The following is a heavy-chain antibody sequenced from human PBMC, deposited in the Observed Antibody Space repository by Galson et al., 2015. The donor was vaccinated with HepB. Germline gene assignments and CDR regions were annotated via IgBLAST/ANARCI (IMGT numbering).Heavy chain of an antibody. D-gene: IGHD4-23*01. CDR1: GFTFSFYW. J-gene: IGHJ4*02. Sequence: SLILSCAASGFTFSFYWMHWVRQAPRKGLVWVSRINNDGTTTNYADSVKGRFTISRDNAKNTLYLQMNSLRAEDTAVYYCARPYGGNYHFDYWGQGTLVTDSS. CDR2: INNDGTTT. V-gene: IGHV3-74*01. CDR3: ARPYGGNYHFDY.